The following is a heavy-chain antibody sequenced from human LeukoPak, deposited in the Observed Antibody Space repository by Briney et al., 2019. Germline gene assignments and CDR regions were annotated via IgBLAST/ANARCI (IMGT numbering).Heavy chain of an antibody. CDR3: AKVISSGSYYYFDY. D-gene: IGHD1-26*01. CDR1: GVTFRSYD. Sequence: RPGGSLRLSCAASGVTFRSYDMSWVRQAPGGGLEWVSAISGSGRDTYYADSVKGRFTISRDTSKNTLYLQMNTLRAEDTAVYYCAKVISSGSYYYFDYWGQGTPVTVSS. V-gene: IGHV3-23*01. J-gene: IGHJ4*02. CDR2: ISGSGRDT.